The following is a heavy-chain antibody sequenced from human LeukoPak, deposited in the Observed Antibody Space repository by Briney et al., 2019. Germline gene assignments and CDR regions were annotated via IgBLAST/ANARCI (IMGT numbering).Heavy chain of an antibody. V-gene: IGHV1-2*02. D-gene: IGHD1-7*01. J-gene: IGHJ6*03. Sequence: GASVKVSCKASGYTFTGYYMHWVRQAPGQGLEWMGWINPNSGGTNYAQKFQGRVTMTRDTSISTAYMELSRLRSDDTAVYYCARDRGGWNYLFSYYYYYMDVWGKGTTVTVSS. CDR3: ARDRGGWNYLFSYYYYYMDV. CDR1: GYTFTGYY. CDR2: INPNSGGT.